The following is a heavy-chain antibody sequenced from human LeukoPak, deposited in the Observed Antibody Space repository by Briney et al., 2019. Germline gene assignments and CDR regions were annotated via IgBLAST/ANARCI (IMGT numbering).Heavy chain of an antibody. V-gene: IGHV3-49*04. D-gene: IGHD1-26*01. CDR2: IRSKAYGGTT. Sequence: GGSLRLSCTASGFTFGDYAMSWVRQARGKGGEGVGFIRSKAYGGTTEYAASVKGRFTISRDDSKSFAYLQMNSLKTEDTAVYYCTRDQGVGATRRYYGMDVWGQGTTVTVSS. CDR3: TRDQGVGATRRYYGMDV. CDR1: GFTFGDYA. J-gene: IGHJ6*02.